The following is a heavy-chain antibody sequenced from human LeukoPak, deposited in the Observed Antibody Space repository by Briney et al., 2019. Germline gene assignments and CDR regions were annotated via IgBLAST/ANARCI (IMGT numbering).Heavy chain of an antibody. CDR1: GGSISSYY. CDR3: ARETSQKGAHYMDV. D-gene: IGHD3-16*01. CDR2: IYYSGST. Sequence: SETLSLTCTVSGGSISSYYWSWIRQPPGQGLEYIGYIYYSGSTNYNPSLKSRLTISVDTSKNQFSLKLSSVTAADTAVYYCARETSQKGAHYMDVWGKGTTVTISS. J-gene: IGHJ6*03. V-gene: IGHV4-59*01.